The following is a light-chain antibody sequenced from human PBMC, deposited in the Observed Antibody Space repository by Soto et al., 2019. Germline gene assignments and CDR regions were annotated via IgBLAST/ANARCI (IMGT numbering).Light chain of an antibody. Sequence: DIQMTQSPSSLSASVGDRVTITCRASQTIAMYVNWFQQKPGKAPKPLIYTTSSLQSGVPPRFSGSGSETDFTLTISRLQHEDSETYYCQQSFITPYTFGQGTQVDSK. CDR1: QTIAMY. CDR3: QQSFITPYT. J-gene: IGKJ2*01. CDR2: TTS. V-gene: IGKV1-39*01.